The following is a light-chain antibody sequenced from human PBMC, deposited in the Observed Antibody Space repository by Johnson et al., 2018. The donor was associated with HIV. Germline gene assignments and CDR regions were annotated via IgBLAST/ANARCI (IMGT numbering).Light chain of an antibody. Sequence: QSVLTQPPSVSAAPGQKVTITCSGSNSNIGNNYVSWYQQLPGTAPKLLIYDNNKRPSGIPDRFSGSKSGTSATLGITGLQTGDEADYYCGTWDSSLSAYVFGTATRVTVL. V-gene: IGLV1-51*01. CDR1: NSNIGNNY. CDR2: DNN. J-gene: IGLJ1*01. CDR3: GTWDSSLSAYV.